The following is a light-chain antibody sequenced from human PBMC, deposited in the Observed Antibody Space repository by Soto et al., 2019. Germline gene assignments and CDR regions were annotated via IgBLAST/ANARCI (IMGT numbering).Light chain of an antibody. CDR2: AAS. V-gene: IGKV1-39*01. J-gene: IGKJ1*01. CDR3: QQSYGTPRT. CDR1: QDISSY. Sequence: DIQMTQSPSSLSASVGDRVTITCRASQDISSYLNWYQQKPGKTPKLLIYAASSLQSGVPSRFSGSGFGTDFTLTISSLQPEDFATYFCQQSYGTPRTFGQGTKVEIK.